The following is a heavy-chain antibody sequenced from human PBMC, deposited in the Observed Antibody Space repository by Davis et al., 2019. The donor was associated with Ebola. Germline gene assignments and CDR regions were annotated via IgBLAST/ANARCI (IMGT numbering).Heavy chain of an antibody. CDR1: GGSISSSSYY. CDR2: IYYSGST. Sequence: PSETLSLTCTVSGGSISSSSYYWGWIRQPPGKGLEWIGSIYYSGSTYYNPSLKSRVTISVDTSKNQFSLKLSSVTAADTAVYYCARQMFKAAAGSPYYYGMDVWGQGTTVTVSS. V-gene: IGHV4-39*01. D-gene: IGHD6-13*01. CDR3: ARQMFKAAAGSPYYYGMDV. J-gene: IGHJ6*02.